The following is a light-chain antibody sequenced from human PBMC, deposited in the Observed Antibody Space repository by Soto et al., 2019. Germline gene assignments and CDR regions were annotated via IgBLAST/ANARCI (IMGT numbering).Light chain of an antibody. Sequence: EIVLTQSPATLSVSPVERATLSCRASQSVSSFLAWYQQKPGQAPRLVIYDASKRATGIPARFSGSGSGTDFTLTISSLEPEDFAVYYCQQRSSWRVTFGGGTKVDIK. CDR1: QSVSSF. CDR3: QQRSSWRVT. V-gene: IGKV3-11*01. J-gene: IGKJ4*01. CDR2: DAS.